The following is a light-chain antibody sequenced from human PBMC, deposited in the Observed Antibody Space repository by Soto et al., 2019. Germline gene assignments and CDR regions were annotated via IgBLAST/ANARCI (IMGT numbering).Light chain of an antibody. Sequence: QSVLTQPASVSGSPGQSITISCTGTSGDIGSYNRVSWYQQHPGKAPKLIIYEVTDRPSGVSNRFSGSKSGNTASLTISGLQAEDEAEYYCSSYTNINTRACVFGTGTKVHRP. CDR2: EVT. CDR3: SSYTNINTRACV. CDR1: SGDIGSYNR. J-gene: IGLJ1*01. V-gene: IGLV2-14*01.